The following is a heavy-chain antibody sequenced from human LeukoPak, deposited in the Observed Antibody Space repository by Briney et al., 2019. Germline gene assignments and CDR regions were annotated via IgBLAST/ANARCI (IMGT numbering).Heavy chain of an antibody. CDR2: INAGNGNT. V-gene: IGHV1-3*01. CDR3: VRDYIGRLVDY. Sequence: ASVKVSCKASGYTFTSYAMHWVRQAPGQRLEWMGWINAGNGNTKYSQKFQGRVTITRDTSASTAYMELSSLRSEDTAVYYCVRDYIGRLVDYWGQGTLVTVSS. J-gene: IGHJ4*02. D-gene: IGHD5-12*01. CDR1: GYTFTSYA.